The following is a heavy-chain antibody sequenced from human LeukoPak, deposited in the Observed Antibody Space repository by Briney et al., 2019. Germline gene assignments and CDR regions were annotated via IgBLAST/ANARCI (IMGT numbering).Heavy chain of an antibody. J-gene: IGHJ4*02. Sequence: GGSLRLSCAASGFTFTSYAMNWVRQAPGKGLEWVSAISDSGSNTYYADSVKGRFSISRDNSKNTLYLHMNSLRAEDTAVYYCAKAGDPTVTTDFDYWGQGTLVTVSS. CDR1: GFTFTSYA. CDR2: ISDSGSNT. CDR3: AKAGDPTVTTDFDY. D-gene: IGHD4-17*01. V-gene: IGHV3-23*01.